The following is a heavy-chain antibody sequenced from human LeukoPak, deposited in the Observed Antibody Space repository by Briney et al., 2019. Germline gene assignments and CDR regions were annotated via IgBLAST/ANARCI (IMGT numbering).Heavy chain of an antibody. Sequence: ASVKVSCKASGYTFTGYYMHWVRQAPGQGLEWMGWINPNSGGTNYAQKFQGRVTMTRDTSISTAYMELSRLRSDDTAVYYCARDGLSSSSGLIYWGQGTLVTVSS. J-gene: IGHJ4*02. CDR2: INPNSGGT. CDR1: GYTFTGYY. D-gene: IGHD6-19*01. CDR3: ARDGLSSSSGLIY. V-gene: IGHV1-2*02.